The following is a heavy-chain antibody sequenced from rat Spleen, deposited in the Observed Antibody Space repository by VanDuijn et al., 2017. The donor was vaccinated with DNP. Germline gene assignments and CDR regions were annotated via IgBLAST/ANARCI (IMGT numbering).Heavy chain of an antibody. Sequence: EVQLVESGGDLVQPGRSLKLFCAASGFTFSDYYMAWVRQAPTKGLEWVAYIGSDGYAPYYGDSVKGRFTISRDNAKSTLYLQMNSLRSEDMATYYCIRWNSGHFDYWGQGVMVTVSS. CDR2: IGSDGYAP. CDR1: GFTFSDYY. V-gene: IGHV5-22*01. J-gene: IGHJ2*01. D-gene: IGHD4-3*01. CDR3: IRWNSGHFDY.